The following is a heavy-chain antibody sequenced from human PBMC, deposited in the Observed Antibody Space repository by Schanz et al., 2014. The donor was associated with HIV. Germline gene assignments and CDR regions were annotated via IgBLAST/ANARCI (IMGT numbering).Heavy chain of an antibody. Sequence: QVQLQESGPGLVKPSQTLSLTCTVSGGSISSGDNYWSWIRQPPGKGLEWIGEINHSGRTDYKSSLKSRVTISTNTSTNQFSLTLGSVSAADTGVYYCARGRIAADLKFWGQGTLVTVSS. CDR2: INHSGRT. V-gene: IGHV4-30-4*01. D-gene: IGHD6-25*01. CDR1: GGSISSGDNY. CDR3: ARGRIAADLKF. J-gene: IGHJ4*02.